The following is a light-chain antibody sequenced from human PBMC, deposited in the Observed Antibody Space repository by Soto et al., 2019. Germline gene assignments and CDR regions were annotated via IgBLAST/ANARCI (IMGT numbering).Light chain of an antibody. CDR2: DVT. CDR1: SSYVGGYDH. J-gene: IGLJ3*02. CDR3: SSYTNKDTLL. Sequence: QSALTQPASVSGSPGQSITISCTGTSSYVGGYDHVSWYQQHPGKAPKLIIYDVTVRPSGISRRFSGSKSDNTASLAVSGLQPEDEADYYCSSYTNKDTLLFGGGTKLTVL. V-gene: IGLV2-14*03.